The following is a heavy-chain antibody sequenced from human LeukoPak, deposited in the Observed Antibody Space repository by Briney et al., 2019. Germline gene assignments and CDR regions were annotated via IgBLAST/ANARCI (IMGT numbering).Heavy chain of an antibody. CDR1: GFTFSTYD. V-gene: IGHV3-30*03. CDR2: IPYDETIK. J-gene: IGHJ4*02. Sequence: PGGSLRLSCAPSGFTFSTYDMHWVRQAPGKGLDWVAVIPYDETIKNYADSVKGRFTISRDNAKNSLYLQMNSLRAEDTAVYYCARARLFGVVIGSPVDYWGQGTLVTVSS. CDR3: ARARLFGVVIGSPVDY. D-gene: IGHD3-3*01.